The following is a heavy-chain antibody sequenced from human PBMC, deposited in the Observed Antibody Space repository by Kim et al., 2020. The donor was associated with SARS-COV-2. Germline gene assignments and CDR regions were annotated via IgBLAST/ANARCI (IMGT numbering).Heavy chain of an antibody. J-gene: IGHJ4*02. D-gene: IGHD2-15*01. Sequence: DSGRGRCTISRDNAKNTRYLQMKSLRTEDTAKYYCVRYPVAAHPDYFDYWGQGTLVTVSS. V-gene: IGHV3-30*01. CDR3: VRYPVAAHPDYFDY.